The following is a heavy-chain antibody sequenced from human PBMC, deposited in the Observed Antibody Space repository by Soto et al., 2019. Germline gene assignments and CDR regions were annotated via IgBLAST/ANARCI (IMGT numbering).Heavy chain of an antibody. Sequence: VGSLRLSCAASGFTLSSYAMHWVRQSPGKGLEWVAVISSDGSNTYYADSVKGRLTISRDNSKDTLYLQMNSLRAEDTAVYYCARSNQSWMYFFDFWGQGAPVTVSS. V-gene: IGHV3-30-3*01. D-gene: IGHD2-8*01. J-gene: IGHJ4*02. CDR3: ARSNQSWMYFFDF. CDR1: GFTLSSYA. CDR2: ISSDGSNT.